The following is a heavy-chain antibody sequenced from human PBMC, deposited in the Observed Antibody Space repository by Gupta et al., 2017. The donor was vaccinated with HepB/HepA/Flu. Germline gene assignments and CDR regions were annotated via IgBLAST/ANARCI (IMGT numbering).Heavy chain of an antibody. V-gene: IGHV3-73*02. CDR2: MKRQGDDYAK. J-gene: IGHJ5*02. Sequence: VQVVDSCRGLVHPGRYLKVSCAAAGFAFSGDPIRWVRQASDKGLEWIGCMKRQGDDYAKEYAASVKGRLTISRDDSRNTAYLQMNSLKTDDTAVYYCTGLVGDGWFDPWGRGTLVTVSS. CDR3: TGLVGDGWFDP. CDR1: GFAFSGDP. D-gene: IGHD3-10*01.